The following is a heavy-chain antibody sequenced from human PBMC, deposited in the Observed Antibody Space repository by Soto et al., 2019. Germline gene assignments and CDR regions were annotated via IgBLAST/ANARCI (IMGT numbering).Heavy chain of an antibody. CDR3: ASTRMIVPLLDY. J-gene: IGHJ4*02. Sequence: SETLSLTCAVYGGSFSGYYWSWNRQPPGKGLEWIGENNHSGSTNYNPSLKSRVHISVDTSKNQFSLKLSSVTAGDTAVYYWASTRMIVPLLDYGGQGTLVTVS. D-gene: IGHD3-22*01. V-gene: IGHV4-34*01. CDR2: NNHSGST. CDR1: GGSFSGYY.